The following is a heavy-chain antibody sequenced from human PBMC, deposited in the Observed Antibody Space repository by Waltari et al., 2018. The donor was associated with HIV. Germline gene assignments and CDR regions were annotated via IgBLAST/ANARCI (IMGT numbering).Heavy chain of an antibody. J-gene: IGHJ3*02. CDR2: ISYDGSNK. CDR3: AKDMPVGDYRYAFDI. Sequence: QVQLVESGGGVVQPGRSLRLSCAASGFTFSSYGMHWVRQAPGKGLEWVAVISYDGSNKYYADSLKGRFTISRDNSKNTLYLQMNSLRAEDTAVYYCAKDMPVGDYRYAFDIWGQGTMVTVSS. CDR1: GFTFSSYG. D-gene: IGHD4-4*01. V-gene: IGHV3-30*18.